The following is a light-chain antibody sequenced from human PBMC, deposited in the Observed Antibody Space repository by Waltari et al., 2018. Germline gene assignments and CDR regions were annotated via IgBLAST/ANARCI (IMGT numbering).Light chain of an antibody. CDR2: CAS. J-gene: IGKJ1*01. CDR1: QSVGRS. Sequence: EIVLTQSPGTLSLSPGERATLSCRASQSVGRSLAWYQQKPGQAPRLLIYCASNRAAGIPGRFSGSGSGTDFSLTISRLEPEDFVVYYCQHYVRLPATFGQGTKVEIK. V-gene: IGKV3-20*01. CDR3: QHYVRLPAT.